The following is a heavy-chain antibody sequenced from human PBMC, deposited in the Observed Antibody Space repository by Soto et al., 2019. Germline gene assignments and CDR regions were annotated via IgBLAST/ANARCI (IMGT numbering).Heavy chain of an antibody. CDR1: GFTFSSYG. CDR3: AKDSPYYDFWSGYPLYNWFDP. CDR2: ISYDGSNK. J-gene: IGHJ5*02. Sequence: GGSLRLSCAASGFTFSSYGMHWVRQAPGKGLEWVAVISYDGSNKYYADSVKGRFTISRDNSKNTLYLQMNSLRAEDTAVYYCAKDSPYYDFWSGYPLYNWFDPWGQGTLVTVSS. V-gene: IGHV3-30*18. D-gene: IGHD3-3*01.